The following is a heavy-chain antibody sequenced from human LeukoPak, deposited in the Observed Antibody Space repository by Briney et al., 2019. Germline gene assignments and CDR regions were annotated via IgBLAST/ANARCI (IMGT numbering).Heavy chain of an antibody. J-gene: IGHJ6*02. Sequence: PGGSLRLSCAASGFTFSSYSMNWVRQAPGKGLEWVPYISSSSSTIYYADSVKGRFTISRDNAKNSLYLQMNSLRDEDTAVYYCARSALIFGVDIIHDYYYGMDVWGQGTTVTVSS. CDR2: ISSSSSTI. CDR3: ARSALIFGVDIIHDYYYGMDV. CDR1: GFTFSSYS. V-gene: IGHV3-48*02. D-gene: IGHD3-3*01.